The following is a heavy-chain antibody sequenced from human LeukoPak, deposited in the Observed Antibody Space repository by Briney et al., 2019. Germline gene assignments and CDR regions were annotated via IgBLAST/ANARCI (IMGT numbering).Heavy chain of an antibody. Sequence: PGGSLRLSCAASGFTFSDYYMSWIRQAPGKGLGWVSYISSSGSTIYYADSVKGRFTISRDNAKNSLYLQMNSLRAEDTAVYYCVRVRKQLVRCYYYYMDVWGKGTTVTVSS. D-gene: IGHD6-6*01. CDR1: GFTFSDYY. V-gene: IGHV3-11*01. CDR3: VRVRKQLVRCYYYYMDV. CDR2: ISSSGSTI. J-gene: IGHJ6*03.